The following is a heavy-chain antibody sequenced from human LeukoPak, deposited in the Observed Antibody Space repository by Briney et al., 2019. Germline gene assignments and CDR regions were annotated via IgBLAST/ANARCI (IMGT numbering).Heavy chain of an antibody. CDR2: INPSGGST. D-gene: IGHD5-12*01. V-gene: IGHV1-46*01. CDR3: ARVNSGVTDC. CDR1: GYTFTNYY. J-gene: IGHJ4*02. Sequence: GASVKVSCKASGYTFTNYYMYWVRQAPGQGLEWMGIINPSGGSTFYAQKFQGRVTMTRDTSTSTVYMELSSLRSEDTAVYHCARVNSGVTDCWGQGSLVTVSS.